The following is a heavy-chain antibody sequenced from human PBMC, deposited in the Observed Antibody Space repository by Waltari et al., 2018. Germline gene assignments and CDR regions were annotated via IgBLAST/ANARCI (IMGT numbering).Heavy chain of an antibody. CDR1: GVTCRDHW. Sequence: EEQVVESGGGLVEPGESLRLYCVVPGVTCRDHWMAGVRQAPGKELEWVAKIKKDGTEEMYVDSVKGRFTSSKDNTKNSVFLQMNSLRAEETAVYYCARDHWFSLDLWGQGTLVTVSS. D-gene: IGHD3-9*01. CDR2: IKKDGTEE. J-gene: IGHJ4*02. CDR3: ARDHWFSLDL. V-gene: IGHV3-7*01.